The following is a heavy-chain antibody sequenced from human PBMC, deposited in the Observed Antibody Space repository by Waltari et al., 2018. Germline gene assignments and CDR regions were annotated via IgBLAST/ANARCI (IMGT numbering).Heavy chain of an antibody. Sequence: EVQLVASGGGLVKSGGSQRRSCAASGFTFSSYSMNWVRQAPGKGLEWLSIISRSSTYIYYSDSVKGRFTISRDNAKNSVFLQMNSLRAEDTAMYYCARAGLSASGVVLDDAFDIWGQGTMVIVSS. V-gene: IGHV3-21*01. J-gene: IGHJ3*02. CDR1: GFTFSSYS. CDR2: ISRSSTYI. CDR3: ARAGLSASGVVLDDAFDI. D-gene: IGHD3-3*01.